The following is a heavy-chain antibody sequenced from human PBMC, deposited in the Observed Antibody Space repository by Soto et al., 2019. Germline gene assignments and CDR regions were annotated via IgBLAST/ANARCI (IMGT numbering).Heavy chain of an antibody. V-gene: IGHV3-7*03. CDR1: GFTFSSYW. CDR3: ARWDYYDSSGYSPYYYYGMDV. Sequence: EVQLVESGGGLVQPGGSLRLSCAASGFTFSSYWMSWVRQAPGKGLEWVANIKQDGSEKYYVDSVKGRFTISRDNAKNSLYLQMNSLRAEDTAVYYCARWDYYDSSGYSPYYYYGMDVWGQGTTVTVSS. J-gene: IGHJ6*02. CDR2: IKQDGSEK. D-gene: IGHD3-22*01.